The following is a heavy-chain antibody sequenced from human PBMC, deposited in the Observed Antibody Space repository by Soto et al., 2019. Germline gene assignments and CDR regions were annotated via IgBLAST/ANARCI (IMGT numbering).Heavy chain of an antibody. Sequence: QVQLVQSGAEVKKPGSSVKVSCKASGVTFRSYAIRWVRQAPGQGLEWMGVIIPIFGTANYAQKFQGRLTITADESTSTAYMELSSLRAEDTAVYSCARAPIAAADPTFDYCGQGTLVTVSS. CDR3: ARAPIAAADPTFDY. CDR1: GVTFRSYA. CDR2: IIPIFGTA. D-gene: IGHD6-13*01. J-gene: IGHJ4*02. V-gene: IGHV1-69*01.